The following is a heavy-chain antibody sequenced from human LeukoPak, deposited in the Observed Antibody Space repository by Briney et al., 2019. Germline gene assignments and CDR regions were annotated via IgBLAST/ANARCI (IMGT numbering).Heavy chain of an antibody. V-gene: IGHV4-34*01. J-gene: IGHJ6*03. CDR1: GGSFSGYY. CDR2: INHSGST. Sequence: SETLSLTCAVYGGSFSGYYWSWIRQPPGKGLEWIGEINHSGSTNYNPSLKSRVTISVDTSKNQFSLKLSSVTAADTAVYYCARLDYYYYMDVWGKGTTVTISS. CDR3: ARLDYYYYMDV.